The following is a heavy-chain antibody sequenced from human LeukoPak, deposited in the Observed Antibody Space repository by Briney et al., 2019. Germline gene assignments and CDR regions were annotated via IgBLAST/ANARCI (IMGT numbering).Heavy chain of an antibody. J-gene: IGHJ4*02. Sequence: SETLSLTCTVSGGSISSFYWSWIRQPPGKRLEWMGYIYYSGSTNYNPSLKSRVTISVDTSKNQFSLKLSSVTAADTAVYYCARVSDGGYFDYWGQGTLVTVSS. V-gene: IGHV4-59*01. CDR1: GGSISSFY. CDR2: IYYSGST. D-gene: IGHD2-21*02. CDR3: ARVSDGGYFDY.